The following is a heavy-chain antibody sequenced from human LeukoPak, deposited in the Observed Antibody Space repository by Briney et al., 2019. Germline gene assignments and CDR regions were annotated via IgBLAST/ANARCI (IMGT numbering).Heavy chain of an antibody. V-gene: IGHV3-20*04. J-gene: IGHJ3*02. CDR1: GFTFDDYG. D-gene: IGHD2-2*01. Sequence: GGSLRLSCAASGFTFDDYGMSWVRQAPGKGLEWVSGINWNGGSTGYADSVKGRFTISRDNAKNSLYLQMNSLRAEDTAVYYCAKDRAPAAGDDAFDIWGQGTMVTVSS. CDR2: INWNGGST. CDR3: AKDRAPAAGDDAFDI.